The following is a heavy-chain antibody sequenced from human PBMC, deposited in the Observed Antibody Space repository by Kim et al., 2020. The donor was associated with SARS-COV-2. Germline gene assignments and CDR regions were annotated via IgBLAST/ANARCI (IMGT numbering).Heavy chain of an antibody. V-gene: IGHV3-48*02. CDR3: ARGCFDWLLLRAYYFDY. CDR2: ISSSSSTT. Sequence: GGSLRLSCAASGFTFSSYSMNWVRQAPGKGLEWVSYISSSSSTTYYADSVKGRFTISIDNAKNSLYLQMNSLRDEDTAVYYCARGCFDWLLLRAYYFDYWGQGTLVTVSS. D-gene: IGHD3-9*01. J-gene: IGHJ4*02. CDR1: GFTFSSYS.